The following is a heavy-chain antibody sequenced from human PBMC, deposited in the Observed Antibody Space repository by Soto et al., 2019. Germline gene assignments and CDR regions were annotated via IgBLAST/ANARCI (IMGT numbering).Heavy chain of an antibody. V-gene: IGHV4-31*03. CDR1: GGSISSGGYY. CDR2: IYYSGST. Sequence: SETLSLTCTVSGGSISSGGYYWSWIRQHPGKGLEWIGYIYYSGSTYYNPSLKSRVTISVDTSKNQFSLKLSSVTAADTAVYYCARGDTAMVIGPTYYYYGMDVWGQGTTVTVSS. J-gene: IGHJ6*02. CDR3: ARGDTAMVIGPTYYYYGMDV. D-gene: IGHD5-18*01.